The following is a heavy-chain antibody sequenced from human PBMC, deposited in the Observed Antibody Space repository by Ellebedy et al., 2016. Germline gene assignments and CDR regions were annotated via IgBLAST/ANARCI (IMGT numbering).Heavy chain of an antibody. CDR1: GFTLSSNW. CDR2: ISRSSSYF. D-gene: IGHD2-15*01. V-gene: IGHV3-21*01. J-gene: IGHJ4*02. Sequence: GESLKISCAASGFTLSSNWMHWVRQAPGKGPEWVSSISRSSSYFYYTDSVKGRFTISRDNARNSLFLQMAYLSADDTAMYYCASERGGVVDRYYFHAWGQGTLVTVSS. CDR3: ASERGGVVDRYYFHA.